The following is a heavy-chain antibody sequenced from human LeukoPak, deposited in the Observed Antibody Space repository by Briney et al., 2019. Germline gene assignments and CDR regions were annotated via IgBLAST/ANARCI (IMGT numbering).Heavy chain of an antibody. CDR2: IYYSGST. CDR3: ARQPSGSSGYYFGY. CDR1: GGSISSYY. Sequence: SETLSLTCTVSGGSISSYYWSWIRQPPGKGLEWIGSIYYSGSTYYNPSLKSRVTISVDTSKNQFSLKLSSVTAADTAVYYCARQPSGSSGYYFGYWGQGTLVTVSS. V-gene: IGHV4-39*07. D-gene: IGHD3-22*01. J-gene: IGHJ4*02.